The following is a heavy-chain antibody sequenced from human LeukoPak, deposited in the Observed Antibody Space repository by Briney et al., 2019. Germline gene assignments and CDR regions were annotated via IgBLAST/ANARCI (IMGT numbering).Heavy chain of an antibody. CDR1: GGSITSYY. V-gene: IGHV4-59*12. CDR2: IYYSGST. J-gene: IGHJ5*02. D-gene: IGHD3-10*01. CDR3: ARDSGTTGEVKFDP. Sequence: PSETLSLTCTVSGGSITSYYWSWIRQFPGKGLEWIGYIYYSGSTNYNPSLKSRVTMSVDTSKNQFSLKLSSVTAADTAVYYCARDSGTTGEVKFDPWGQGTLVTVSS.